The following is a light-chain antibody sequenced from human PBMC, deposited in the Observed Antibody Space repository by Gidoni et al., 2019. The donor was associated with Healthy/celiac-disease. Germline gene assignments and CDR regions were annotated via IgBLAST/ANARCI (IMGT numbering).Light chain of an antibody. CDR2: AAS. Sequence: DIQMTQSPSSLSASVGDRVTITCRASQSISSYLNWYQQKPGKAPQLLIYAASSLQSGVPSRFSGSGSGTDFTLTSSSLQPEDFATYYWQQSYSTPFTFGPGTKVDIK. CDR3: QQSYSTPFT. J-gene: IGKJ3*01. V-gene: IGKV1-39*01. CDR1: QSISSY.